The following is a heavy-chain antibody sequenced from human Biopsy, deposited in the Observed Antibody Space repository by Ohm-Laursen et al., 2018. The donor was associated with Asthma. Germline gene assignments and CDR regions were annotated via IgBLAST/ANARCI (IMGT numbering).Heavy chain of an antibody. V-gene: IGHV4-34*01. D-gene: IGHD3-3*01. CDR2: INQSGST. CDR1: GGSFSAYY. Sequence: SDTLSLTCAVYGGSFSAYYWSWIRQPPGKGLEWIAEINQSGSTNYNPSLNSRVTMSADSSKNQLFLNLRSVTAADTAVYYCARAASTTVFWSGYSHNWFDPWGQGTLVTVSS. CDR3: ARAASTTVFWSGYSHNWFDP. J-gene: IGHJ5*02.